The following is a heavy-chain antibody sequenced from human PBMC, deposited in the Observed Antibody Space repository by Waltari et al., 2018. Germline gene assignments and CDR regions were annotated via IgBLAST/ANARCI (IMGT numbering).Heavy chain of an antibody. CDR2: IYYSGST. D-gene: IGHD3-16*01. CDR3: ARHPAMTIMLWYFDL. Sequence: QLQLQESGPGLVKPSETLSLTCTVSGCSISSRSYYWVWIRQPPGKGLEWIGSIYYSGSTDYNPSLKSRVTISVDPSKNQFSRKLSSVTAADTAVYYCARHPAMTIMLWYFDLWGRGTLVTVSS. CDR1: GCSISSRSYY. V-gene: IGHV4-39*01. J-gene: IGHJ2*01.